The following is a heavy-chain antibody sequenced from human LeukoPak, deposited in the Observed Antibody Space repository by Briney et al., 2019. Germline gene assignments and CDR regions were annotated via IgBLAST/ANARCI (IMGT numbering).Heavy chain of an antibody. CDR2: MNPNSGNT. D-gene: IGHD3-9*01. CDR1: GYTFTSYD. Sequence: ASVKVSCKASGYTFTSYDINWVRQATGQGLEWMGWMNPNSGNTGYAQKFQGRVTITRNTSISTAYMELSSLRSEDTAVYYCARGGFERYFDWLLYGGLPFDYWGQGTLVTVSS. CDR3: ARGGFERYFDWLLYGGLPFDY. V-gene: IGHV1-8*03. J-gene: IGHJ4*02.